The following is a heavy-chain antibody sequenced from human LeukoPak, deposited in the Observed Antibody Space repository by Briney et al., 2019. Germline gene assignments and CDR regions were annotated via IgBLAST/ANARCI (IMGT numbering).Heavy chain of an antibody. D-gene: IGHD1-26*01. CDR1: GYSFTSYD. CDR3: ARQGSGSHKD. Sequence: WASVKVSCKASGYSFTSYDINWVRQATGQGLEWMGWMNPNSGNTGYAQKFQGRVTITRDTSISTAYMELSSLRSEDTAVYYCARQGSGSHKDWGQGTLVTVSS. V-gene: IGHV1-8*01. CDR2: MNPNSGNT. J-gene: IGHJ4*02.